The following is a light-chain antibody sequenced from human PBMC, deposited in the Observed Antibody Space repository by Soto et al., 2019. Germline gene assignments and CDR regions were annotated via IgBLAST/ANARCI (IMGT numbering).Light chain of an antibody. CDR1: SSDVGGYNY. J-gene: IGLJ2*01. CDR2: DVS. CDR3: TSYTSSSTLVV. Sequence: QSALTQPASVSGSPGQSITISCTGTSSDVGGYNYVSWYQQHPGKAPKLIINDVSNRPSGVSNRFSGSKSGNTASLTISGLQGEDEADYYCTSYTSSSTLVVFGGGTKLTVL. V-gene: IGLV2-14*01.